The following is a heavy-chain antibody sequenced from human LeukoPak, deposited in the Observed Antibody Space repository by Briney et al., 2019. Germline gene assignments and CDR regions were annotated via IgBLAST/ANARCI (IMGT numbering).Heavy chain of an antibody. CDR2: IKTKNDGETT. V-gene: IGHV3-15*01. J-gene: IGHJ4*02. D-gene: IGHD3-3*01. CDR1: GFTFSNAW. Sequence: KPGGSLRLSCAASGFTFSNAWMNWVRQAPGKGLEWLGRIKTKNDGETTEYAALMRGRLSISRDDSKNMLYLQMNSLNTEDTAVYYCTSRTLTTNDYWGQGTLVTVSS. CDR3: TSRTLTTNDY.